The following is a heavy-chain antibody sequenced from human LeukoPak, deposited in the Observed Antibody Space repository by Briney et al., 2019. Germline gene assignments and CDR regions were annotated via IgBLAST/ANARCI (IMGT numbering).Heavy chain of an antibody. CDR1: GGSFSGYY. Sequence: PSETLSLTCAVYGGSFSGYYWSWIRQPPGQGLEWIGEINHSGSTNYNPSLKSRVTISVDTSKNQFSLKLSSVTAADTAVYYCATHHPVRALDYWGQGTLVTVSS. V-gene: IGHV4-34*01. J-gene: IGHJ4*02. CDR2: INHSGST. CDR3: ATHHPVRALDY. D-gene: IGHD1-14*01.